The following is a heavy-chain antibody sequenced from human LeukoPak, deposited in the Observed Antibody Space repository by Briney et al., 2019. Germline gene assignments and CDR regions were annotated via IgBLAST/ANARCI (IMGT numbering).Heavy chain of an antibody. CDR3: AKDRAYSAYAALDY. D-gene: IGHD2-21*01. J-gene: IGHJ4*02. V-gene: IGHV3-9*01. CDR2: ISWNSGSA. Sequence: GGSLRLSCAASGFTFDDYSMHWVWRAPGKGLEWVSGISWNSGSAGYADSVKGRFTISRDSAKNSLYLQMNSLRTEDTALYYCAKDRAYSAYAALDYWGQGTLVTVSS. CDR1: GFTFDDYS.